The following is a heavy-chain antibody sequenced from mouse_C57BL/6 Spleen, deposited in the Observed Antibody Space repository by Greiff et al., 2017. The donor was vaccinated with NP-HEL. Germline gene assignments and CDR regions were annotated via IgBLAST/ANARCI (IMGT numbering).Heavy chain of an antibody. J-gene: IGHJ4*01. CDR1: GYTFTSYW. V-gene: IGHV1-52*01. D-gene: IGHD1-1*01. CDR2: IDPSDSET. Sequence: VQLQQPGAELVRPGSSVKLSCKASGYTFTSYWMHWVKQRPIQGLEWIGNIDPSDSETHYNQKFKDKATLTVDKSSSTAYMQLSSLTSEDSAVYYCARSPITTVDAMDYWGQGTSVTVSS. CDR3: ARSPITTVDAMDY.